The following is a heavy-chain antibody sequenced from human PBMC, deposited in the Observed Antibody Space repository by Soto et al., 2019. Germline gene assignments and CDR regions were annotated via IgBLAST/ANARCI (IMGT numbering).Heavy chain of an antibody. J-gene: IGHJ4*02. CDR3: AKGKRYTSGWYGAFDY. Sequence: WWSLRLSCAASVFTFSSYAMSWFRQAPGKGLEWVSSIIGSGETTYHADSVKGRFTISRDNSKDTLDLQMNSLRADDTAVYYCAKGKRYTSGWYGAFDYWGQGTLVTVSS. CDR2: IIGSGETT. V-gene: IGHV3-23*01. CDR1: VFTFSSYA. D-gene: IGHD6-13*01.